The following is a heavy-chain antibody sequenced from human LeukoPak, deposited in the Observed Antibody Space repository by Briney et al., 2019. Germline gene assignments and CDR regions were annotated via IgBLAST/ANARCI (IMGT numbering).Heavy chain of an antibody. CDR3: ARDWAYFDWLRPRYYYYMDV. D-gene: IGHD3-9*01. CDR2: IYTSGST. J-gene: IGHJ6*03. V-gene: IGHV4-61*02. Sequence: SQTLSLTCTVSGGSIGSGSYYWSWIRQPAGKGLEWIGRIYTSGSTNYNPSLKSRVTISVDTSKNQFSLKLSSVTAADTAVYYCARDWAYFDWLRPRYYYYMDVWGKGTTVTISS. CDR1: GGSIGSGSYY.